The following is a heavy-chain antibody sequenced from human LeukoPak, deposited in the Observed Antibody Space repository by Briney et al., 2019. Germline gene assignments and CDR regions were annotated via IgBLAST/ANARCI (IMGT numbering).Heavy chain of an antibody. J-gene: IGHJ4*02. CDR2: MNPNSGNT. V-gene: IGHV1-8*01. CDR1: GYTFTSYD. Sequence: ASVKVSCKASGYTFTSYDINWVRQATGQGLEWMGWMNPNSGNTGYAQKFQGRVTMTRNTSISTAYMELSSLRSEDTAVYYCARGGLYYYDSSGYELDYWGQGTLVTVSS. CDR3: ARGGLYYYDSSGYELDY. D-gene: IGHD3-22*01.